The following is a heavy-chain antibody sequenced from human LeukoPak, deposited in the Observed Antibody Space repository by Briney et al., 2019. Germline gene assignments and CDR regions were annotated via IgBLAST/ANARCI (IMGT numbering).Heavy chain of an antibody. J-gene: IGHJ4*02. V-gene: IGHV3-30*03. CDR2: MSHDGSNK. Sequence: PGGSLRLSCAASGFTFNSYGMHWVRQAPGKGLEWVAVMSHDGSNKYYADSVKGRFTISRDNSKNTLYLQMNSLRAEDTAVYFCATEMKVGATDYWGQGTLVTVSS. CDR3: ATEMKVGATDY. CDR1: GFTFNSYG. D-gene: IGHD1-26*01.